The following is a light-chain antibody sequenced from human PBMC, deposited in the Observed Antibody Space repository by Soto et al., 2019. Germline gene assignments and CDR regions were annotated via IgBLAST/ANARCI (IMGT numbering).Light chain of an antibody. CDR3: QQYGGSPRYT. CDR2: GPS. J-gene: IGKJ2*01. CDR1: QSVSNNY. V-gene: IGKV3-20*01. Sequence: ETVLTQSPGTLSLSPGERATLSCRAIQSVSNNYLAWYQQKPGQAPRLLISGPSSRATGIPDRFSGSGSGKDFTLTISRLEPEDVAVYYCQQYGGSPRYTFGQGTKLEIK.